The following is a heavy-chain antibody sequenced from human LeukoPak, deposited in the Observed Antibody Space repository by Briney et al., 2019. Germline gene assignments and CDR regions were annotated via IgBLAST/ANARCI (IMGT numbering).Heavy chain of an antibody. D-gene: IGHD1-1*01. V-gene: IGHV1-24*01. J-gene: IGHJ3*02. CDR1: GYTLTELS. CDR2: FDPEDGET. CDR3: ATAPSNWNPRWVDAFDI. Sequence: ASVKVSCKVSGYTLTELSMHWVRQAPGKGLEWMGGFDPEDGETIYAQKFQGRVTMTEDTSTDTAYMELSSLRSEDTAVYYCATAPSNWNPRWVDAFDIWGQGTMVTVSS.